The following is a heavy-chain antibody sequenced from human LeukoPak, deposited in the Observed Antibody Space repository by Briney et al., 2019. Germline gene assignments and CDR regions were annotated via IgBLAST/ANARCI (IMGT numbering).Heavy chain of an antibody. J-gene: IGHJ4*02. CDR3: AKDSDYYGSGSRFDY. Sequence: GGSLRLSCAASGFTFSSYGMHWVRQAPGKGLEWVAVISYDGSNKYYADSAKGRFTISRDNSKNTLYLQMNSLRAEDTAVYYCAKDSDYYGSGSRFDYWGQGTLVTASS. CDR1: GFTFSSYG. V-gene: IGHV3-30*18. CDR2: ISYDGSNK. D-gene: IGHD3-10*01.